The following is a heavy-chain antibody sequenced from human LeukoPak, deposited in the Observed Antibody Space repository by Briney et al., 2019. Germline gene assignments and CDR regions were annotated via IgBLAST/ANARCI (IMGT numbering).Heavy chain of an antibody. Sequence: GGSLRLSCAASGFPFSSYAMHWVRQAPGKGLEWVAFISSDETNKYYADSVKDRFTISRDNSKNTLYLQMNSLRDEHAAVYYCDPHDSASQFWGQGTLVSVSS. D-gene: IGHD6-6*01. V-gene: IGHV3-30-3*01. CDR3: DPHDSASQF. CDR1: GFPFSSYA. J-gene: IGHJ4*02. CDR2: ISSDETNK.